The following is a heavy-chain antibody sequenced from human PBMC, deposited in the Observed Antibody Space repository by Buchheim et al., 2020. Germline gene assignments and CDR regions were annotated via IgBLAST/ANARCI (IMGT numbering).Heavy chain of an antibody. D-gene: IGHD3-22*01. CDR1: GFTFSNYW. J-gene: IGHJ3*02. CDR3: ARDPDSRETDALDI. V-gene: IGHV3-7*01. Sequence: EVQLVESGGGLAQPGGSLRLSCAASGFTFSNYWMSWVRQAPGKGLEWVANINQDGSEKHCVDSVKGRFTISRDNAKNSLYLQMNSLRAEDTAVYYCARDPDSRETDALDIWGQGT. CDR2: INQDGSEK.